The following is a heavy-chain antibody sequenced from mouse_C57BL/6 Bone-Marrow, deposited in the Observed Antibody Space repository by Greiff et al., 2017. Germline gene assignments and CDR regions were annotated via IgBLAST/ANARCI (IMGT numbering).Heavy chain of an antibody. J-gene: IGHJ2*01. D-gene: IGHD1-1*01. V-gene: IGHV5-4*01. CDR2: ISDGGSYT. CDR1: GFTFSSYA. Sequence: EVQRVESGGGLVKPGGSLKLSCAASGFTFSSYAMSWVRQTPEKRLEWVATISDGGSYTYSPDNVKGRFTISRDNAKNNLYLQMSHLKSEDTAMYYCARAPLRSYFDYWGEGTTLTVSS. CDR3: ARAPLRSYFDY.